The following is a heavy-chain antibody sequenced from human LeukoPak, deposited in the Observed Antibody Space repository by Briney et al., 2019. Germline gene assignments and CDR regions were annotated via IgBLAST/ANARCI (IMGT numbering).Heavy chain of an antibody. J-gene: IGHJ3*02. CDR1: GYTFTGYY. CDR2: INPNSGGR. V-gene: IGHV1-2*02. CDR3: ARLRAYYDSSGYYYVQEAFDI. D-gene: IGHD3-22*01. Sequence: ASVKVSCKASGYTFTGYYMHWVRQAPGQGLEWMGWINPNSGGRNYAQKFQGRVTMTRDVSISTAYMELSRLRSDDTAVYYCARLRAYYDSSGYYYVQEAFDIWGQGTMVTVSS.